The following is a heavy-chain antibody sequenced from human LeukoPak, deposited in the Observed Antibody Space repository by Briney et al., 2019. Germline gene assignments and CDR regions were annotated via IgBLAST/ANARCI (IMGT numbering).Heavy chain of an antibody. J-gene: IGHJ4*02. V-gene: IGHV1-2*02. CDR3: ARANFLYCSSTTCLFDY. Sequence: AAVKDSCQASGYTFTDYYMHWVGPAPGQGLEWMGWIHPNDGDTNYAQKFQGRVTMTRDTSISTAHMEVSRRRSDDTAVYYCARANFLYCSSTTCLFDYWGQGTLVTVSS. CDR1: GYTFTDYY. CDR2: IHPNDGDT. D-gene: IGHD2-2*01.